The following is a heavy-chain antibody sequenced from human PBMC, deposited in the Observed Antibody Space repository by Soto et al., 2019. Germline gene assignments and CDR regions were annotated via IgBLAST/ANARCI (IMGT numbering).Heavy chain of an antibody. D-gene: IGHD6-19*01. CDR1: GFTFSRYA. Sequence: QVQLVESGGGVVQLGTSLRLSCAASGFTFSRYAMHWVRQAPGKGLEWVAVISYEGGNQYYADSVTGRFTISRDNYRNTLYLHMNSLRLEDTAMYYCARDTSGWYDMGYWGQGTLVTVSS. CDR2: ISYEGGNQ. J-gene: IGHJ4*02. V-gene: IGHV3-30-3*01. CDR3: ARDTSGWYDMGY.